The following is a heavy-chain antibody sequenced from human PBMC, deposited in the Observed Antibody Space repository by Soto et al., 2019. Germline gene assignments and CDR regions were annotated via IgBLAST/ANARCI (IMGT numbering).Heavy chain of an antibody. D-gene: IGHD1-1*01. V-gene: IGHV3-23*01. Sequence: QTGGSLRLSCVASGFTFSTYAMTWVRQAPGKGLEWVSAISGSGSGTNYADSVKGRFTVSRDNSKNILSLQMNSLRAEDTAVYYCAKERPTTTCFDYCDTGTLLTVS. J-gene: IGHJ4*02. CDR3: AKERPTTTCFDY. CDR1: GFTFSTYA. CDR2: ISGSGSGT.